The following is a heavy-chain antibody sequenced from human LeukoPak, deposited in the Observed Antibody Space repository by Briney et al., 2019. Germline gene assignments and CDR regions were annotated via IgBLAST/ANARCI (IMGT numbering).Heavy chain of an antibody. D-gene: IGHD1-26*01. CDR3: AKGSGWEASYFYYYMDV. CDR1: GFTFSSYG. V-gene: IGHV3-30*02. CDR2: IRYDGSSK. J-gene: IGHJ6*03. Sequence: GGSLRLSCAASGFTFSSYGMSWVRQAPGKGLEWVAFIRYDGSSKYYVDSVKGRFTISRDNSKKTLYLQMNSLRAEDTAVYFCAKGSGWEASYFYYYMDVWGKGTTATISS.